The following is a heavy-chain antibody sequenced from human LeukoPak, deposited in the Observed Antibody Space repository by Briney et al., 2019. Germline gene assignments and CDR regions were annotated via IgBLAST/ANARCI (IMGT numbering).Heavy chain of an antibody. D-gene: IGHD1-26*01. CDR2: IGTAGDT. V-gene: IGHV3-13*01. Sequence: PGGSLRLPCAASGFTFSSYDMHWVRQATGKGLEWVSAIGTAGDTYYPGSVKGRFTISRENAKNSLYLQMNSLRAGDTAVYYCARERDLVGARGYGMDVWGQGTTVTVSS. CDR3: ARERDLVGARGYGMDV. CDR1: GFTFSSYD. J-gene: IGHJ6*02.